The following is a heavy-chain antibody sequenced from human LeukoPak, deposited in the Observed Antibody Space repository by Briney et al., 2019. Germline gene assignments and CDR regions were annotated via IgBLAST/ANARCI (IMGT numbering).Heavy chain of an antibody. CDR1: GGSFSGYY. V-gene: IGHV4-59*08. Sequence: SETLSLTCAVYGGSFSGYYWSWIRQPPGKGLEWIGYIYYSGSTNYNPSLKSRVTISVDTSKNQFSLKLSSVTAADTAVYYCARRGGEKSYDFWSGYYSPRYYFDYWGQGTLVTVSS. CDR3: ARRGGEKSYDFWSGYYSPRYYFDY. J-gene: IGHJ4*02. D-gene: IGHD3-3*01. CDR2: IYYSGST.